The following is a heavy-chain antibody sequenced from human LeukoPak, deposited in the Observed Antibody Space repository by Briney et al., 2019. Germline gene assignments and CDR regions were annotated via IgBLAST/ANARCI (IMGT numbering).Heavy chain of an antibody. CDR3: ARAQIGIAP. D-gene: IGHD1-26*01. Sequence: GAAVKVPFMASGYTFTGYYMHWVRQAPGQGLEWMGWINPNSGDTSYAPKFQGRVTLTRDTSISTAYMELSRLTSDDTAVYSCARAQIGIAPWGQGTLVTVSS. V-gene: IGHV1-2*02. J-gene: IGHJ5*02. CDR1: GYTFTGYY. CDR2: INPNSGDT.